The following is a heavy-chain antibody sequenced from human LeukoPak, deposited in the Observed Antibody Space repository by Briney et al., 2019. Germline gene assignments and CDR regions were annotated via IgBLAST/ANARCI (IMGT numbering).Heavy chain of an antibody. CDR1: GGTFSSYA. Sequence: GASVKVSCKASGGTFSSYAISWVRQALDQGLNGLGGIIPIFGTANYAQKFQGRVTITADESTSTAYMELSSLRSEDTAVYYCARDDSSGYSSYWGQGTLVTVSS. CDR3: ARDDSSGYSSY. CDR2: IIPIFGTA. D-gene: IGHD3-22*01. V-gene: IGHV1-69*13. J-gene: IGHJ4*02.